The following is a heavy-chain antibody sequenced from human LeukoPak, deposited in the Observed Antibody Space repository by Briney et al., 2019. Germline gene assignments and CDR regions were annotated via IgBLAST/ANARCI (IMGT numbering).Heavy chain of an antibody. Sequence: ASVKVSCKASGYTFTSYGISWVRQAPGQGLEWMGWISAYNSNTNYAQKLQGRVTMTTDTSTSTAYMELRSLRSDDTAVYYCARDGAAYDFWSGYPSPYNWFDPWGQGTLVTVSS. CDR2: ISAYNSNT. CDR1: GYTFTSYG. CDR3: ARDGAAYDFWSGYPSPYNWFDP. V-gene: IGHV1-18*01. D-gene: IGHD3-3*01. J-gene: IGHJ5*02.